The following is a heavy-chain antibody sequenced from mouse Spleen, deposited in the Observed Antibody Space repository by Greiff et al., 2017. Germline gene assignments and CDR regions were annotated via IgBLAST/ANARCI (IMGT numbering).Heavy chain of an antibody. CDR1: GYTFTSYW. Sequence: QVQLKQPGAELVMPGASVKLSCKASGYTFTSYWMHWVKQRPGQGLEWIGEIDPSDSYTNYNQKFKGKATLTVDKSSSTAYMQLSSLTSEDSAVYYCARSKAYGDYYFDYWGQGTTLTVSS. V-gene: IGHV1-69*01. J-gene: IGHJ2*01. CDR2: IDPSDSYT. CDR3: ARSKAYGDYYFDY. D-gene: IGHD2-13*01.